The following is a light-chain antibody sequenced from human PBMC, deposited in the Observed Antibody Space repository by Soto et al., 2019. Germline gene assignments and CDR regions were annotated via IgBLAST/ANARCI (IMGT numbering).Light chain of an antibody. CDR3: CSYAGSNNLI. CDR1: SSDIGAYNY. J-gene: IGLJ1*01. Sequence: QSVLTQPPSASGSPGQSVTISCTGTSSDIGAYNYVSWYQQYPGKAPKLMIFEVSKRPSGVPDRCSGSKSGNTASLTVSGLHAEDEADYYCCSYAGSNNLISGTGSKVTVL. V-gene: IGLV2-8*01. CDR2: EVS.